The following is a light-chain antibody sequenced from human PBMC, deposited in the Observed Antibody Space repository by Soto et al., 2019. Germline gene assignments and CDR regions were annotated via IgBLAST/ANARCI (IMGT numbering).Light chain of an antibody. CDR2: AAS. J-gene: IGKJ1*01. V-gene: IGKV3-20*01. CDR1: QTIDTN. Sequence: EIVMTQSPGTLSVSPGERATLSCRASQTIDTNLAWYQQKPGQAPRLLIFAASTRATGIPARFSGSGSGTDFTLTISRLEPEDFAVYYCQQYGSSPRTFGQGTKVDIK. CDR3: QQYGSSPRT.